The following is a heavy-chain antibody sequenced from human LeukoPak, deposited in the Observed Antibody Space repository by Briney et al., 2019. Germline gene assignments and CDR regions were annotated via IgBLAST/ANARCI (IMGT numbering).Heavy chain of an antibody. CDR2: ISYDGSNK. CDR3: AKDLANGSLDY. CDR1: GFTFSSYG. V-gene: IGHV3-30*18. D-gene: IGHD1-14*01. Sequence: GGSLRLSCAASGFTFSSYGMHWVRQAPGKGLEWVAVISYDGSNKYYADSVKGRFTISRDNSKNTLYLQMNSLRAEDTAVYYCAKDLANGSLDYWGQGTLVTVSS. J-gene: IGHJ4*02.